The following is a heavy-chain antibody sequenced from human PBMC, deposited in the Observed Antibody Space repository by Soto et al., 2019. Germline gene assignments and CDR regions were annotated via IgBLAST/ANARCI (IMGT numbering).Heavy chain of an antibody. D-gene: IGHD6-13*01. CDR3: ASIAAAATNYYYHYYYMDV. CDR2: IYYSGST. Sequence: SETLSLTCTVSGGSISSRSYYWGWIRQPPGKGLEWIGSIYYSGSTYYNPSLKSRVTISVDTSKNQFSLKLSSATAADTAVYYCASIAAAATNYYYHYYYMDVWGKGTTVTVSS. J-gene: IGHJ6*03. CDR1: GGSISSRSYY. V-gene: IGHV4-39*01.